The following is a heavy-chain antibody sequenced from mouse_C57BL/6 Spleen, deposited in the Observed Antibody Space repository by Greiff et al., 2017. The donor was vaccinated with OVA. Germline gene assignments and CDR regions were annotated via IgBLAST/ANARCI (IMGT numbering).Heavy chain of an antibody. CDR1: GYTLTDYN. J-gene: IGHJ2*01. V-gene: IGHV1-18*01. D-gene: IGHD1-2*01. CDR3: ARRYYGGYFDY. Sequence: EVQLQQSGPELVKPGASVKIPCKASGYTLTDYNMDWVKQSHGKSLEWIVEINPNNGGTIYNQKFKGKATLTVDKSSSTAYMELRSLTSEDTAVYYCARRYYGGYFDYWGQGTTLTVSS. CDR2: INPNNGGT.